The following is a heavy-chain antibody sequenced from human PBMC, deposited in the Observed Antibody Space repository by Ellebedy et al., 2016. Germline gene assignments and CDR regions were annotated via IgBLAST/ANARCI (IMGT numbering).Heavy chain of an antibody. CDR2: INPNSDGT. V-gene: IGHV1-2*04. J-gene: IGHJ6*02. CDR3: ARGQTIAVAGTKTYYYYGMDV. CDR1: GYTFTGYY. Sequence: ASVKVSCKASGYTFTGYYMHWVRQAPGQGLEWMGWINPNSDGTNYAQKFQGWVTMTRDTSISTAYMELSRLRSDDTAVYYCARGQTIAVAGTKTYYYYGMDVWGQGTTVTVSS. D-gene: IGHD6-19*01.